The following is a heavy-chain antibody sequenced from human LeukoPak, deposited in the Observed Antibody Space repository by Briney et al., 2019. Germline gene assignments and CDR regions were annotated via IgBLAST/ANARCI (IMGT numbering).Heavy chain of an antibody. CDR1: GGSFSGYY. V-gene: IGHV4-34*01. D-gene: IGHD4-11*01. CDR3: AIDYSNYRHFDY. J-gene: IGHJ4*02. CDR2: INHSGST. Sequence: SETLSLTCAVYGGSFSGYYWSWIRQPPGKGLEWIGEINHSGSTNYNPSLKSRVTISVDTSKNQFSLKLSSVTAADTAVYYCAIDYSNYRHFDYWGQGTLVTVSS.